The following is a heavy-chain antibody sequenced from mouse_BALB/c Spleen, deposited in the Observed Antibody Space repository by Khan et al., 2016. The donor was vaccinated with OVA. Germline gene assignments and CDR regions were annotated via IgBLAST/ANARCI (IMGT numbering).Heavy chain of an antibody. Sequence: EVELVESGGGLVKPGGSLKLSCAASGFTFSSYTMSWVRQTPGKRLEWVATISRGGSYTYYPDSVKGRFTISRDNAKNTLYLQMSSLKSEDTAMSDCTRDGKDDHWYVDDWGAGTTVTVSS. V-gene: IGHV5-6-4*01. CDR2: ISRGGSYT. CDR1: GFTFSSYT. CDR3: TRDGKDDHWYVDD. D-gene: IGHD2-1*01. J-gene: IGHJ1*01.